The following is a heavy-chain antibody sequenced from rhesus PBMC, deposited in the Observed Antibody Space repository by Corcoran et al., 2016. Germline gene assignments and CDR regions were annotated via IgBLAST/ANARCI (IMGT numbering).Heavy chain of an antibody. CDR2: SNGNMVDT. CDR3: VEEGYCRDGVCYRYFDF. CDR1: GASISSNW. Sequence: QVQLQESGPGLVKPSETLSLTCTVSGASISSNWWSWIRQSPGKGLEWIGESNGNMVDTNHHPSLKSRVTISKDASKNQFSLKLSSVTAADTAVYYCVEEGYCRDGVCYRYFDFWGQDALVIVSS. J-gene: IGHJ1*01. D-gene: IGHD2-39*02. V-gene: IGHV4-80*01.